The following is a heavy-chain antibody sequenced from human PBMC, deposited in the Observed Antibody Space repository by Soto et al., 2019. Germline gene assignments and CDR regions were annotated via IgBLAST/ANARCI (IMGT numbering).Heavy chain of an antibody. V-gene: IGHV4-59*01. CDR1: GGSISSNY. CDR2: VYNSGST. J-gene: IGHJ4*02. CDR3: ARYRREAVAGYTLDN. Sequence: SETLSLTCTVSGGSISSNYWTWIRQPPGKGLEWIGYVYNSGSTNYNPSLKSRVTISEDTSKSQFSLKVNSMTAADTAAYYCARYRREAVAGYTLDNWGQGILVTVSS. D-gene: IGHD6-13*01.